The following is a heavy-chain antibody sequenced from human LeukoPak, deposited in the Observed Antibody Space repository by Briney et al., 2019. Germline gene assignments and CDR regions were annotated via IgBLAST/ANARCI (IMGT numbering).Heavy chain of an antibody. Sequence: PSQTLFLTCTVPGGSIGSGDYYWSWIRQPPGKGLEWIGFIYYSGSTYYNPSLKSRVTISVDTSKNQFSLKLSSVTAADTAVYYCARRGGGGNPTDGAFDIWGQGTMVTVSS. CDR2: IYYSGST. J-gene: IGHJ3*02. V-gene: IGHV4-30-4*01. D-gene: IGHD4-23*01. CDR3: ARRGGGGNPTDGAFDI. CDR1: GGSIGSGDYY.